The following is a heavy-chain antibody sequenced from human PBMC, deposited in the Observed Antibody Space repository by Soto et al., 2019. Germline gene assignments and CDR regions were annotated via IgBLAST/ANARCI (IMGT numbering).Heavy chain of an antibody. CDR1: GGSISSSSYY. J-gene: IGHJ4*02. CDR3: ARTPRPIYYDSSGYSDY. V-gene: IGHV4-39*01. Sequence: SETLSLTCTVSGGSISSSSYYWGWIRQPPGKGLEWIGSIYYSGSTYYNPSLKSRVTISVDTSKNQFSLKLSSVTAADTAVYYCARTPRPIYYDSSGYSDYWGQGTLVTVSS. CDR2: IYYSGST. D-gene: IGHD3-22*01.